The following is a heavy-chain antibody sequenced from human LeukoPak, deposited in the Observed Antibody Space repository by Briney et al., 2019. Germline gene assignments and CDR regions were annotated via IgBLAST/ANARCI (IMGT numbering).Heavy chain of an antibody. V-gene: IGHV3-30*02. J-gene: IGHJ4*02. Sequence: GGSLRLSCAASGFTFSNYGMHWVRQAPGKGLEWVAFIRYDGSNKYYADSVRGRFTISRDNSKNTLYLQMNSLRLEDAAVYFCARAPVTSCRGAYCYPFDYWGQGTQVTVSS. CDR1: GFTFSNYG. CDR3: ARAPVTSCRGAYCYPFDY. CDR2: IRYDGSNK. D-gene: IGHD2-21*01.